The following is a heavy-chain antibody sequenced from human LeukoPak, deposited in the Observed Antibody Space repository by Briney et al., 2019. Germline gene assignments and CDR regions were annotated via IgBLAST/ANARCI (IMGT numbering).Heavy chain of an antibody. D-gene: IGHD5-24*01. CDR2: MNPNSGNT. Sequence: GASVKVSCKASGYTFTSYDINRVRQATGQGLEWMGWMNPNSGNTGYAQKFQGRVTITRNTSISTAYMELSSLRSEDTAVYYCARGLRDGYNQNWFDPWGQGTLVTVSS. J-gene: IGHJ5*02. V-gene: IGHV1-8*03. CDR3: ARGLRDGYNQNWFDP. CDR1: GYTFTSYD.